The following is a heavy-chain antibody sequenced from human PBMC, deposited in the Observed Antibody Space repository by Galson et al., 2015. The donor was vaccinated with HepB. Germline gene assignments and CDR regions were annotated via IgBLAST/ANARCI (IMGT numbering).Heavy chain of an antibody. CDR3: AKSFSSYYRFSHFDY. J-gene: IGHJ4*02. CDR2: INAGNGNT. Sequence: SVKVSCKASGYSFTSYAMHWVRQAPGQRLEWMGWINAGNGNTKYSQKFQGRVTITRDTSASTDYMELSSLRAEDTAVYYCAKSFSSYYRFSHFDYWGQGTLVTVSS. V-gene: IGHV1-3*01. CDR1: GYSFTSYA. D-gene: IGHD3-22*01.